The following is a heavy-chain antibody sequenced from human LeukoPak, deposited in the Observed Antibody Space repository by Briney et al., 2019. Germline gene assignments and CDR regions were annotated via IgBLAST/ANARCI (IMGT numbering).Heavy chain of an antibody. CDR2: FDPEDGET. Sequence: ASVKVSCKVSGYTLTELSMHWLRQAPGKGLEWMGGFDPEDGETIYAQKFQGRVTMTEDTSTVTAYMELSSLRSEDTAVYYCATVYLLWFGEFPNYFDYWGQGTLVTVSS. CDR3: ATVYLLWFGEFPNYFDY. V-gene: IGHV1-24*01. D-gene: IGHD3-10*01. CDR1: GYTLTELS. J-gene: IGHJ4*02.